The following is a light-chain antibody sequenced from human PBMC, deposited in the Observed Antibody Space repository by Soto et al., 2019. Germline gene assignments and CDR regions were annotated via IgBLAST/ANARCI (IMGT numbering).Light chain of an antibody. J-gene: IGKJ1*01. CDR1: QSISTY. Sequence: DIQMTQSPSSLSASVGDRVTITCRASQSISTYLNWYQHKPGKAPKVLIYAVSSLQSGVPSRLSGSGSGTDFTLTITSLQPEDSATYYCQHSYGTTRTFGQGTKVDIX. V-gene: IGKV1-39*01. CDR2: AVS. CDR3: QHSYGTTRT.